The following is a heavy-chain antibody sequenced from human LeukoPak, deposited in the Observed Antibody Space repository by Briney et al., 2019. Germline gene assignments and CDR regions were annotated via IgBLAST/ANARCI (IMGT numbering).Heavy chain of an antibody. D-gene: IGHD6-19*01. V-gene: IGHV3-43*01. Sequence: GGSLRLSCAASGFTFDDYTMHWVRQAPGKGLEWVSLISWDGGSTYYADSVKGRFTISRDNSKNSLYLHMNSLRTEDTALYYCAKDLETRYSSGWYTNWFDPWGQGTLVTVSS. CDR2: ISWDGGST. CDR1: GFTFDDYT. J-gene: IGHJ5*02. CDR3: AKDLETRYSSGWYTNWFDP.